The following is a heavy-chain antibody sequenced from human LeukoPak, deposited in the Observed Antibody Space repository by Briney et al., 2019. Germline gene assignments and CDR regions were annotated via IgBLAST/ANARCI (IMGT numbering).Heavy chain of an antibody. J-gene: IGHJ4*02. CDR2: IYSGGST. CDR1: GFTVSSNY. V-gene: IGHV3-53*01. Sequence: GGSLRLSCAASGFTVSSNYMSWVRQAPGKGLEWVSVIYSGGSTYYADSVKGRFTISRDNSKNTLYLQMNSLRAEDTAVYYCASGLDYGGNSYNHWGQGTLVTVSS. D-gene: IGHD4-23*01. CDR3: ASGLDYGGNSYNH.